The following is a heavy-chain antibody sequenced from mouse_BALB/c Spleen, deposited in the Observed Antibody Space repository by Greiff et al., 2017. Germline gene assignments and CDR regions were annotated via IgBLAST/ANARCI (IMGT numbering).Heavy chain of an antibody. D-gene: IGHD2-1*01. V-gene: IGHV5-4*02. CDR2: ISDGGSYT. Sequence: EVQGVESGGGLVKPGGSLKLSCAASGFTFSDYYMYWVRQTPEKRLEWVATISDGGSYTYYPDSVKGRFTISRDNAKNNLYLQMSSLKSEDTAMYYCARGGNSYYYAMDYWGQGTSVTVSS. J-gene: IGHJ4*01. CDR1: GFTFSDYY. CDR3: ARGGNSYYYAMDY.